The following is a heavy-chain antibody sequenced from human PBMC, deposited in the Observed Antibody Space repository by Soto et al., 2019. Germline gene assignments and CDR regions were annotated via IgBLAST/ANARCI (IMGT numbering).Heavy chain of an antibody. CDR3: ARFAYSSSWSETNWEHDYYYYMDV. J-gene: IGHJ6*03. Sequence: ASVKVSCKASGYTFTSYDINWVRQATGQGLEWMGWMNPNSGNTGYAQKFQGRVTMTRNTSISTAYMELSSLRSEDTAVYYCARFAYSSSWSETNWEHDYYYYMDVWGKGTTVTVSS. CDR1: GYTFTSYD. V-gene: IGHV1-8*01. CDR2: MNPNSGNT. D-gene: IGHD6-13*01.